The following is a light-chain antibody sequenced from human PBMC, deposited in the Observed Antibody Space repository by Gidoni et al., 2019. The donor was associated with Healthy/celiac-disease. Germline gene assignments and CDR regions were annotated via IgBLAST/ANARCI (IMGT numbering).Light chain of an antibody. CDR1: QSVLYSSNNKNY. V-gene: IGKV4-1*01. J-gene: IGKJ1*01. CDR3: QQYYSNPPT. Sequence: IVMTQSPDSLAVSLGERATINCKSSQSVLYSSNNKNYLDWYQQKPGQPPKLLIYWASTRESGVPERFSGSGSGTDFTLTISSLQAEDVAVYYCQQYYSNPPTFGQGTKVEIK. CDR2: WAS.